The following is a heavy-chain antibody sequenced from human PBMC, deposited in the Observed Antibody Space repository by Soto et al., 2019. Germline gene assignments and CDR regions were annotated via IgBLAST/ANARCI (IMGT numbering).Heavy chain of an antibody. CDR2: IYYSGST. Sequence: SETLSLTCTVSGGSISSYYWSWIRQPPGKGLEWIGYIYYSGSTNYNPSLKSRVTISVDTSKNQFSLKLSSVTAADTAVYYCARSGNTAMVTPYDYWGQGTLVTVPQ. V-gene: IGHV4-59*01. D-gene: IGHD5-18*01. J-gene: IGHJ4*02. CDR1: GGSISSYY. CDR3: ARSGNTAMVTPYDY.